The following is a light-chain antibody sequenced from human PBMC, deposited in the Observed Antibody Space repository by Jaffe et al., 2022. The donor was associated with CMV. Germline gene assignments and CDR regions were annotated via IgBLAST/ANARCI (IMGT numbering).Light chain of an antibody. V-gene: IGLV1-40*01. CDR1: DSNIGAGYD. CDR3: QSFDTRLRTV. J-gene: IGLJ2*01. Sequence: QSVLTQAPSVSGAPGQRVTISCAGSDSNIGAGYDVHWYQQLPGTAPRLLIYGDTNRPSGVPDRFSASKSGTSASLAITGLQPEDEADYYCQSFDTRLRTVFGGGTTLTVL. CDR2: GDT.